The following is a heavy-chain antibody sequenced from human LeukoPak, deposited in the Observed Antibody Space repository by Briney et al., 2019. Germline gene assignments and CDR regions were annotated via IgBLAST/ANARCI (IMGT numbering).Heavy chain of an antibody. Sequence: GGSLRLSCAASGFTLSTYNMKWVRQAPRKGLEWVSSISTSSSYIYYADSVKGRFTISRDNAKNSLYLQMNSLRAEDTAVYYCASRFLEWINWGQGTLVTVSS. CDR3: ASRFLEWIN. CDR1: GFTLSTYN. V-gene: IGHV3-21*01. J-gene: IGHJ4*02. D-gene: IGHD3-3*01. CDR2: ISTSSSYI.